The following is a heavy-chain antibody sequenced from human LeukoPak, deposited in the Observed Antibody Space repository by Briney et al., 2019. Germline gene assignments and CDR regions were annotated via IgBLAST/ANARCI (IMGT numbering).Heavy chain of an antibody. D-gene: IGHD3-9*01. CDR2: IYYSGST. J-gene: IGHJ5*02. V-gene: IGHV4-59*01. CDR3: ARGAILRYFDWSYNWFDP. Sequence: SETLSLTCTVSGGSISSYYWSWIRQPPGKGLEWIGYIYYSGSTNYNPSLKSRVTISVDTSKNQFSLKLSSVTAADTAVYYCARGAILRYFDWSYNWFDPWGQGTLVTVSS. CDR1: GGSISSYY.